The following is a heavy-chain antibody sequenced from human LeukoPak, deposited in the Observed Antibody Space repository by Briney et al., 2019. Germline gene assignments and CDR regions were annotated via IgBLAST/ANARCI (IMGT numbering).Heavy chain of an antibody. Sequence: ASVEVSCKASGYTFTSYDINWVRQATGQGLEWMGWMNPNSGNTGYAQKFQGRVTMTRNTSISTAYMELSSLRSEDTAVYYCARVSPRPGEKRIAAAGTRLLLGYWGQGTLVTVSS. CDR1: GYTFTSYD. CDR3: ARVSPRPGEKRIAAAGTRLLLGY. CDR2: MNPNSGNT. V-gene: IGHV1-8*01. J-gene: IGHJ4*02. D-gene: IGHD6-13*01.